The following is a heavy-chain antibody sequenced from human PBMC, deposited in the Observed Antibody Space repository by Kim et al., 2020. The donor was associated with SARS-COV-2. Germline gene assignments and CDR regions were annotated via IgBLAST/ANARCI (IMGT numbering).Heavy chain of an antibody. V-gene: IGHV3-9*01. CDR1: GFTFDDYA. CDR3: AKSRLYSGYDYCLDY. J-gene: IGHJ4*02. D-gene: IGHD5-12*01. CDR2: ISWNSGSI. Sequence: GGSLRLSCAASGFTFDDYAMHWVRQAPGKGLEWVSGISWNSGSIGYADSVKGRFTISRDNAKNSLYLQMNSLRAEDTALYYCAKSRLYSGYDYCLDYWGQGTLVTVSS.